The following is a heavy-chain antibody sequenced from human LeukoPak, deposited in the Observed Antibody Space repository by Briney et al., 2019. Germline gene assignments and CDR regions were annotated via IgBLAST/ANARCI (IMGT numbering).Heavy chain of an antibody. Sequence: PGEALKTSCWGFGYGFTSYWIDWVRQMPGKGLEGMGIIYSGDSDTRYSPSFQGQVAISADKSISTAYLQWSSLKASDTAMYYCARQPYCGGDCYFYDYWGQGTLVTVSS. CDR3: ARQPYCGGDCYFYDY. CDR1: GYGFTSYW. J-gene: IGHJ4*02. CDR2: IYSGDSDT. D-gene: IGHD2-21*02. V-gene: IGHV5-51*01.